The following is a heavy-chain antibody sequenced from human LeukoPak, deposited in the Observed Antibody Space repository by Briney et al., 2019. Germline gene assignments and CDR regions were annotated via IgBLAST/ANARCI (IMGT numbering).Heavy chain of an antibody. CDR3: AKVRVYGSGAFDY. J-gene: IGHJ4*02. Sequence: GGSLRLSCAASGFTFSNYAMNWVRQAPGEGLEWVSTVSASGGSTYYANSVKGRFTISRDNSKNTLYLQMNSLRAEDTAVYYCAKVRVYGSGAFDYWGQGTLVTVSS. V-gene: IGHV3-23*01. CDR1: GFTFSNYA. CDR2: VSASGGST. D-gene: IGHD3-10*01.